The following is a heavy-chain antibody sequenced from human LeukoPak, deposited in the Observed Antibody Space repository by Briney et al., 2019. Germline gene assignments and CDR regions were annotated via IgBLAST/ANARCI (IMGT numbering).Heavy chain of an antibody. J-gene: IGHJ5*02. Sequence: SSVKVSCKASGGTFSSYAISWVRQAPGQGLEWMGGIIPIFGTANYAQKFQGRVTITTDESTSTAYMELSSLRSEDTAVYYCARFVVQDPANWFDPWGQGTLVTVSS. D-gene: IGHD2-15*01. V-gene: IGHV1-69*05. CDR2: IIPIFGTA. CDR1: GGTFSSYA. CDR3: ARFVVQDPANWFDP.